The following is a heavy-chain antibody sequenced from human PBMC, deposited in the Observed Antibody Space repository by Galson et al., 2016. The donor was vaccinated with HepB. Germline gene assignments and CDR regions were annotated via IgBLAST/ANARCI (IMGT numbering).Heavy chain of an antibody. Sequence: SLRLSCAASGFYFSDYSMSWVRQAPGKGLEWLSYISANSDSTYYADSVKGRFTISRDNAKNSLYLQMNSLRDEDTAVYYCARERAETVAQGVIRVHRIHYYYGMDVWGQGTTVTASS. D-gene: IGHD3-10*01. CDR3: ARERAETVAQGVIRVHRIHYYYGMDV. J-gene: IGHJ6*02. V-gene: IGHV3-48*02. CDR1: GFYFSDYS. CDR2: ISANSDST.